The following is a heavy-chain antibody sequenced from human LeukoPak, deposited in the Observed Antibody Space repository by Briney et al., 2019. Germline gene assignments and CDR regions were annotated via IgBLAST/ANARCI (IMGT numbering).Heavy chain of an antibody. V-gene: IGHV4-4*07. CDR2: IYTSGST. CDR3: ARLSHYYYYDSSDPFDY. Sequence: SETLSLTCTVSGGSISSYYWSWIRQPAGKGLEWIGRIYTSGSTNYNPSLKSRVTISVDTSKNQFSLKLSSVTAADTAVYYCARLSHYYYYDSSDPFDYWGQGTLVTVSS. D-gene: IGHD3-22*01. CDR1: GGSISSYY. J-gene: IGHJ4*02.